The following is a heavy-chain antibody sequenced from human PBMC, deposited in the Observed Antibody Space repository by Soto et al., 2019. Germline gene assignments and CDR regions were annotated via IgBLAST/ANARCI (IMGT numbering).Heavy chain of an antibody. D-gene: IGHD6-19*01. V-gene: IGHV1-18*01. CDR1: GYTFTSYG. CDR3: ARPASGWSLGDAFDI. J-gene: IGHJ3*02. CDR2: ISAYNGNT. Sequence: ASVKVSCKASGYTFTSYGISWVRQAPGQGLEWMGWISAYNGNTNYAQKLQGRVTMTTDTSTSTAYMELRSLRSDDTAVYYCARPASGWSLGDAFDIWGQGTMVTVSS.